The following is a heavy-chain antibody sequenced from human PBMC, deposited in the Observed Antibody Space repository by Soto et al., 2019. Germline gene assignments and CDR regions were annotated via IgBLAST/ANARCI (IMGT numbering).Heavy chain of an antibody. D-gene: IGHD2-2*01. CDR2: IYWDDDK. CDR3: VHRARGYRPEINWFDP. Sequence: QITLKESGPTLVKPTQTLTLTCTFSGFSLSTSGVGVGWIRQPPGKALEWLALIYWDDDKRYSPSLKSRLTITKDTSKNQLVLTMTNMDPVDTASYYCVHRARGYRPEINWFDPWGQGTLVTVSS. CDR1: GFSLSTSGVG. V-gene: IGHV2-5*02. J-gene: IGHJ5*02.